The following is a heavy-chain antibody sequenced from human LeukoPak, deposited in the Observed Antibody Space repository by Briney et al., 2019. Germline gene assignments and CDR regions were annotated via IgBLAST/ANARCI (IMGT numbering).Heavy chain of an antibody. J-gene: IGHJ4*02. CDR3: ARQGGSSGWGDGYYFDY. V-gene: IGHV4-4*07. D-gene: IGHD6-19*01. CDR1: GGSISSYY. CDR2: IYTSGST. Sequence: NPSETLSLTCTVSGGSISSYYWSWIRQPAGKGLEWIGRIYTSGSTNYNPSLKSRVTMSVDTSKNQFFLKLSSVTAADTAVYYCARQGGSSGWGDGYYFDYWGQGTLVTVSS.